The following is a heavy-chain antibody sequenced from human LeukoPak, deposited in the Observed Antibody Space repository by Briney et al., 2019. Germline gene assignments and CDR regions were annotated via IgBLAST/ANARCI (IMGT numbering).Heavy chain of an antibody. CDR3: ARSARTYYYYYMDV. V-gene: IGHV1-69*13. D-gene: IGHD1-14*01. J-gene: IGHJ6*03. Sequence: GASVKVSCKASGGTFSSYAISWVRQATGQGLEWMGGIIPILGTANYAQKFQGRVTITADESTSTAYMELSSLRSEDTAVHFCARSARTYYYYYMDVWGKGTTVTISS. CDR1: GGTFSSYA. CDR2: IIPILGTA.